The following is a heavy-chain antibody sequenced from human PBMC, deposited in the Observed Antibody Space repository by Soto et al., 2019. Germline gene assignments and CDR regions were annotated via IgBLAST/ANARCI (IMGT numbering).Heavy chain of an antibody. CDR3: ARAPDYGNYPNDFDH. D-gene: IGHD4-17*01. V-gene: IGHV1-18*01. Sequence: QVHLMQSGTDVKKPGASVRVSCKASGYTLNLYGINWVRQAPGQGLEWMGWINGYNGNANYAQKFQGRVTMTTDTSTSTAYLDLRTLRSDDTAVYYCARAPDYGNYPNDFDHWGQGTLVTVSS. CDR2: INGYNGNA. CDR1: GYTLNLYG. J-gene: IGHJ4*02.